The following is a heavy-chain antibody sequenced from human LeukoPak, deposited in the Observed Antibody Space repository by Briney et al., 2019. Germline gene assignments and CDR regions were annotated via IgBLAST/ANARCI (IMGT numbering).Heavy chain of an antibody. V-gene: IGHV4-59*12. CDR3: ARDSYSSGWYYYYYMDV. CDR2: IYYSGST. Sequence: SETLSLTCTVSGDSTSSYFWSWIRQPPGKGLEWIGYIYYSGSTNYNPSLKSRVTISVDTSKKQFSLKLSSVTAADTAVYYCARDSYSSGWYYYYYMDVWGKGTTVTISS. D-gene: IGHD6-19*01. CDR1: GDSTSSYF. J-gene: IGHJ6*03.